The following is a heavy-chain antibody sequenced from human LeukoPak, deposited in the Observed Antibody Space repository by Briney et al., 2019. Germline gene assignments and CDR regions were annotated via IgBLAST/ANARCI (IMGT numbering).Heavy chain of an antibody. J-gene: IGHJ6*03. CDR2: ITSSGTYI. CDR1: GFDFNNYN. D-gene: IGHD3-10*01. V-gene: IGHV3-21*01. CDR3: ARDPYGSYGDYYYYYMDV. Sequence: GGSLRLSCAASGFDFNNYNMNWVRQAPGKGLEWVSSITSSGTYIYYADSVKGRFTISRDNAKNSLYLQMNSLRPEDTAVYYCARDPYGSYGDYYYYYMDVWGKGTTVTISS.